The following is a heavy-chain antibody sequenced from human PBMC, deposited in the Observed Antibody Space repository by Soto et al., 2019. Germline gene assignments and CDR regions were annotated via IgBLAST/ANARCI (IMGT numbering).Heavy chain of an antibody. CDR3: ASAGYDSRNYYYYSMDV. D-gene: IGHD3-22*01. J-gene: IGHJ6*01. Sequence: PSETLSLTCTVSGGSMISYYWSWIRQPPGRGLEWIGFIYYAGSTKYNPSLNSRVTISVDTSKNQFSLKLSSVTAADTAVYYCASAGYDSRNYYYYSMDVWGQGTTVTVSS. CDR2: IYYAGST. CDR1: GGSMISYY. V-gene: IGHV4-59*01.